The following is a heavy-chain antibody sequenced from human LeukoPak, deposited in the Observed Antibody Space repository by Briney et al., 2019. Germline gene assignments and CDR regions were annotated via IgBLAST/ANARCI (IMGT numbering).Heavy chain of an antibody. Sequence: SGGSLRLSCAASGFTFSSYATSWVRQAPGKGLEWVSAVSGSGGSTYYADSVKGRFTISRDNSKNTLYLQMNSLRAEDTAVYYCAKDLHDIVVVPAAYISGWFDPWGQGTLVTVSS. D-gene: IGHD2-2*01. CDR3: AKDLHDIVVVPAAYISGWFDP. CDR1: GFTFSSYA. V-gene: IGHV3-23*01. CDR2: VSGSGGST. J-gene: IGHJ5*02.